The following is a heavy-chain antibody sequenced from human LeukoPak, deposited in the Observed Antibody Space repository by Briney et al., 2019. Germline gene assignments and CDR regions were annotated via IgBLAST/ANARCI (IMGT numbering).Heavy chain of an antibody. Sequence: GASVKVSCKASGYTFTSYYMHWVRQAPGQGLEWMGIINPSGGSTSYAQKFQGRVTMTRDMSTSTVYMELSSLRSEDTAVYYCASSWAGYGSGSYSSFDYWGQGTLVTVSS. V-gene: IGHV1-46*01. J-gene: IGHJ4*02. D-gene: IGHD3-10*01. CDR3: ASSWAGYGSGSYSSFDY. CDR1: GYTFTSYY. CDR2: INPSGGST.